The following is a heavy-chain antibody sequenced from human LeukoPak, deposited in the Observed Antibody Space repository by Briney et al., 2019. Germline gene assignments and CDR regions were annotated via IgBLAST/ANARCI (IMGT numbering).Heavy chain of an antibody. CDR2: LRGDGET. D-gene: IGHD3-3*01. J-gene: IGHJ6*03. CDR3: AKYFWSGYSEYYYYMDV. Sequence: GGSLRLSCAASGFTFSSYAMSWVRQAPARGLEWVPSLRGDGETFYADSVKGRFTISRDNSKNTLYLQMNSLKAEDTAVYYCAKYFWSGYSEYYYYMDVWGKGTTVTVSS. CDR1: GFTFSSYA. V-gene: IGHV3-23*01.